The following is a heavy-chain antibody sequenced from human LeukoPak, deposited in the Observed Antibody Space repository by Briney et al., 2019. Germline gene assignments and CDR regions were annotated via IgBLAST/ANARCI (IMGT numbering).Heavy chain of an antibody. D-gene: IGHD2-15*01. CDR3: ARGYCSGGSCYFNTFDY. CDR1: GFTFSSYS. Sequence: PGGSLRLSCAASGFTFSSYSINWVRQAPGKGLEWVSSISSSSSYIYYADSVKGRFTISRDNAKNSLYLQMNSLRAEDTAVYYCARGYCSGGSCYFNTFDYWGQGTMVTVSS. J-gene: IGHJ4*02. CDR2: ISSSSSYI. V-gene: IGHV3-21*01.